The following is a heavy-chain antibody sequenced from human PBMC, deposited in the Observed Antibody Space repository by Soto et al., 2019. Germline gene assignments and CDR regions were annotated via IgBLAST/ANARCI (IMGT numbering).Heavy chain of an antibody. CDR2: ISGSGGST. CDR1: GFTFSSYA. V-gene: IGHV3-23*01. D-gene: IGHD4-17*01. CDR3: AKDSLKNVYGGSLDY. Sequence: EVQLLESGGGLVQPGGSLRLSCAASGFTFSSYAMSWVRQAPGKGLEWVSAISGSGGSTYYADSVKGRITISRDNSKNTLYLQMNSLRAEDTAVYYCAKDSLKNVYGGSLDYWGQGTLVTVSS. J-gene: IGHJ4*02.